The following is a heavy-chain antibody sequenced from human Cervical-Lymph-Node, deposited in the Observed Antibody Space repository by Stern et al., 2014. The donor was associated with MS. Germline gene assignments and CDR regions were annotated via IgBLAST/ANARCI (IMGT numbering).Heavy chain of an antibody. CDR1: GGSITNRDY. D-gene: IGHD4-11*01. CDR3: ARGVTAVTNYVPNWCFDL. V-gene: IGHV4-39*02. CDR2: VYYSGLP. Sequence: QLQLQESGPGLVKPSETLSLTCTVSGGSITNRDYWGWIRQYPGNGLEWIGSVYYSGLPYSRPSHKSRATISIDTSRNQFSLSLNSVPATDTAVYFCARGVTAVTNYVPNWCFDLWGRGTLVTVSS. J-gene: IGHJ2*01.